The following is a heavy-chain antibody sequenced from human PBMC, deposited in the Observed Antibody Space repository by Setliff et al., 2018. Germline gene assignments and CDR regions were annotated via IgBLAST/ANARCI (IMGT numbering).Heavy chain of an antibody. J-gene: IGHJ3*02. V-gene: IGHV4-59*01. D-gene: IGHD6-13*01. CDR1: GGSISSYY. CDR2: IHYSGSP. Sequence: KPSETLSLTCTVSGGSISSYYWNWIRQPPGKGLEWIGYIHYSGSPNCHPSLKSRVSTSVDTSQNQISLKLSSVTAADTAVYYCARTMYSSSWYGAFDIWGQGTMVTVSS. CDR3: ARTMYSSSWYGAFDI.